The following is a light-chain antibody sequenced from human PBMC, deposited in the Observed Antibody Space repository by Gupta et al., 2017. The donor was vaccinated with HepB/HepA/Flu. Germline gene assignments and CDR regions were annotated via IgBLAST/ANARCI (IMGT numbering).Light chain of an antibody. V-gene: IGKV3-20*01. Sequence: EIVLTQSPGTLSFSPGERATLSCRASQTVSSSFLAWYQQKPGQAPRLLIYGASSRATGISDRFSGSGSGTDFSLTISRLEPEDSAVYYRQQRGTFGQGTKVEIK. CDR3: QQRGT. CDR1: QTVSSSF. J-gene: IGKJ1*01. CDR2: GAS.